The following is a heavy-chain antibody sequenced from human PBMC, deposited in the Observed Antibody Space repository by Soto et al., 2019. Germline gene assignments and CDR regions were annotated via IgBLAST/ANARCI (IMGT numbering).Heavy chain of an antibody. CDR3: ARALGSRGEYGMDV. J-gene: IGHJ6*02. CDR1: GFTFSSYA. V-gene: IGHV3-30-3*01. D-gene: IGHD3-10*01. CDR2: ISYDGSNK. Sequence: GGSLRLSCAASGFTFSSYAMHWVRQAPGKGLEWVAVISYDGSNKYYADSVKGRFTISRDNSKNTLYLQMNSLRAEDTAVYYCARALGSRGEYGMDVWGQGTTVTVSS.